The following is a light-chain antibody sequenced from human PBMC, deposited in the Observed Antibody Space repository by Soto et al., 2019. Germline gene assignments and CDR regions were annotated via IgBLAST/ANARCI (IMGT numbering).Light chain of an antibody. CDR3: QYYDSSRT. CDR2: GAS. CDR1: HDVTSTY. Sequence: EIVLTQSPDTLSLSPGERATLSCRASHDVTSTYLAWYQQKPGQAPRLLIYGASGRARGIAERFSGSGSGTDFTLTISRLEPEDFAVYYCQYYDSSRTFAQGTRVE. J-gene: IGKJ1*01. V-gene: IGKV3-20*01.